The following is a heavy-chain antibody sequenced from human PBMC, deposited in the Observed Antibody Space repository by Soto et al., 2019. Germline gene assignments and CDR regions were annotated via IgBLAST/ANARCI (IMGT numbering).Heavy chain of an antibody. CDR2: ISAYNGNT. CDR3: ERDTIAVAAAFDI. D-gene: IGHD6-19*01. V-gene: IGHV1-18*01. J-gene: IGHJ3*02. Sequence: GXSVKLSCTASGYIFTSYGTTWVRQAPGQGLEWMGWISAYNGNTNYAQKLQGRVTMTTDTSTSTGYMELRSLRSDDTAVYYCERDTIAVAAAFDIWGQGTMVTVSS. CDR1: GYIFTSYG.